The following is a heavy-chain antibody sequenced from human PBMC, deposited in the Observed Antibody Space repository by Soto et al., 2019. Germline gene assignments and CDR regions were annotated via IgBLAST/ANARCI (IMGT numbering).Heavy chain of an antibody. CDR2: ISADNGNT. Sequence: ASVKVSCKASGYNFTSYGISWVRQAPGQGLEWMGRISADNGNTKYAQKIRGRVTMTTDTSTSTVYMELRNLRSDDTSVYYCARCIQQDYYYGMDVWGQGTTVTVSS. J-gene: IGHJ6*02. V-gene: IGHV1-18*01. D-gene: IGHD5-18*01. CDR3: ARCIQQDYYYGMDV. CDR1: GYNFTSYG.